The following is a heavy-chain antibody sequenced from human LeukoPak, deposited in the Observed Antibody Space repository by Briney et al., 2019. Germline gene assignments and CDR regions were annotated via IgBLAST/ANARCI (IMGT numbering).Heavy chain of an antibody. CDR3: AKDRTAAAGPPTYYFDY. CDR1: GFTFNNYG. Sequence: GGSLRLSCAASGFTFNNYGMHWVRQAPGMGLEWVAFVRYDGSDRYYADSVKGRFTISRDNSKNTLYLQMNSLRAEDTAVYYCAKDRTAAAGPPTYYFDYWGQGTLVTVSS. J-gene: IGHJ4*02. V-gene: IGHV3-30*02. CDR2: VRYDGSDR. D-gene: IGHD6-13*01.